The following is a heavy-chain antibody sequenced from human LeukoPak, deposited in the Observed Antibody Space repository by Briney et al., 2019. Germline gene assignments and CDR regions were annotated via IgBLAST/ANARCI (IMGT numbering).Heavy chain of an antibody. J-gene: IGHJ6*02. V-gene: IGHV1-18*01. CDR1: GYTFTSYG. CDR2: ISANNGDT. Sequence: ASVKVSCKASGYTFTSYGINWGRQAPGQGLEWMGWISANNGDTNYAQKLQGRVTMTTDTSTSTAYMELRSLRSDDTAVYYCARGSTDNYYYYGMDVWGQGTTVTVSS. CDR3: ARGSTDNYYYYGMDV. D-gene: IGHD2-2*01.